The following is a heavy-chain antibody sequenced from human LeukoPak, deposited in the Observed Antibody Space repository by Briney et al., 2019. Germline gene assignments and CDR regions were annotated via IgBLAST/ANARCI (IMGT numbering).Heavy chain of an antibody. D-gene: IGHD7-27*01. J-gene: IGHJ4*02. CDR2: VYYSGST. CDR3: ASNTGTVFDY. V-gene: IGHV4-59*01. Sequence: SETLSLTCAVYGGSFSGYYWSWIRQPPGKGLEWIGYVYYSGSTEYNPSLRSRVTMSLDMSNHQFSLNLTSVTAADTAVYYCASNTGTVFDYWGQGALVTVSS. CDR1: GGSFSGYY.